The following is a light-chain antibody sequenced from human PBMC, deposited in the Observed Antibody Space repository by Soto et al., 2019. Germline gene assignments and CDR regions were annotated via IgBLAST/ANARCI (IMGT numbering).Light chain of an antibody. CDR2: DAS. Sequence: DIQMTQSPSTLSASVGDRVTITCRASQSISSWLAWYQQKPGKAPKLLIYDASSLESGVPSRFSGSGSRTEFTLTISSLQPDDFATYYCQQYNSYSWTFGQGTKVDI. J-gene: IGKJ1*01. V-gene: IGKV1-5*01. CDR3: QQYNSYSWT. CDR1: QSISSW.